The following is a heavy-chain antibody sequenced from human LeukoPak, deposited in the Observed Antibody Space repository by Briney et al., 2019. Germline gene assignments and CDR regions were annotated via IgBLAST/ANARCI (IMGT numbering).Heavy chain of an antibody. CDR1: GGSISSYY. D-gene: IGHD2-15*01. CDR2: IYTSGST. Sequence: KSSETLSLTCTVSGGSISSYYWSWIRQPAGKGLEWLGRIYTSGSTNYNPSLKSRVTISVDKSKNQFSLKLSSVTAADTAVYYCARDGVADHYYYYYMDVWGKGTTVTVSS. V-gene: IGHV4-4*07. J-gene: IGHJ6*03. CDR3: ARDGVADHYYYYYMDV.